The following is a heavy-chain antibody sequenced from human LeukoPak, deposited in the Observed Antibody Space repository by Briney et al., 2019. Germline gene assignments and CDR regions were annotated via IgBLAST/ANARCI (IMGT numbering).Heavy chain of an antibody. V-gene: IGHV3-7*01. J-gene: IGHJ4*02. CDR3: AREAAPVFDN. Sequence: PGGSLRLSCADSGFTFSSYWMSWVRQAPGKGLEWVANIRQDGSVKYYVDSVKGRFTISRDNAKNSLYLQMNSLRAEDTAVYYRAREAAPVFDNWGQGTLVTVSS. CDR1: GFTFSSYW. D-gene: IGHD6-25*01. CDR2: IRQDGSVK.